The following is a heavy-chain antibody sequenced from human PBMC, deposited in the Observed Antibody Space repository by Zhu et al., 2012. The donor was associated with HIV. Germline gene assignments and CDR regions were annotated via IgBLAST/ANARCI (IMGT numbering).Heavy chain of an antibody. V-gene: IGHV4-28*01. D-gene: IGHD3-9*01. Sequence: QVQLQESGPGLVKPSDTLSLTCAVSGYSISSSNWWGWIRQPPGKGLEWIAYMSYSGSTYYNVSLKSRVTMSVDTSKNQFSLKLRSVTAVDTAVYYCARIREDILTGYYYYYMDVWGKGATVTRLL. CDR1: GYSISSSNW. CDR3: ARIREDILTGYYYYYMDV. CDR2: MSYSGST. J-gene: IGHJ6*03.